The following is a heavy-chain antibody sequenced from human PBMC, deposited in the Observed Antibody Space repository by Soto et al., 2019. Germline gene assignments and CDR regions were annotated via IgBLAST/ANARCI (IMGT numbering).Heavy chain of an antibody. Sequence: EVQLVESGGGLIQPGGSLRLSCAASGFTVSSNYMSWVRQAPGKGLEWVSVIYSGGSTYYADSVKGRFTISRDNSKNTLYLQMNSLRAEDTAVYYCAKDSEGGHGSFKMGWFDPWGQGTLVTVSS. CDR2: IYSGGST. D-gene: IGHD1-26*01. CDR3: AKDSEGGHGSFKMGWFDP. J-gene: IGHJ5*02. CDR1: GFTVSSNY. V-gene: IGHV3-66*03.